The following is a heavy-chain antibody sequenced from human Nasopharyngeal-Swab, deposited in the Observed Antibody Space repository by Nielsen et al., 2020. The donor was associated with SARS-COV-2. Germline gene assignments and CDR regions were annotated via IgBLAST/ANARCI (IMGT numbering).Heavy chain of an antibody. CDR3: ARGVTLVRGGLGMDV. Sequence: GGSLRLSCAASGFTFSSYAMSWVRQAPGKGLEWVSYISSSSSTIYYADSVKGRFTISRDNAKNSLYLQMNSLRAEDTAVYYCARGVTLVRGGLGMDVWGQGTTVTVSS. CDR2: ISSSSSTI. D-gene: IGHD3-10*01. CDR1: GFTFSSYA. J-gene: IGHJ6*02. V-gene: IGHV3-48*04.